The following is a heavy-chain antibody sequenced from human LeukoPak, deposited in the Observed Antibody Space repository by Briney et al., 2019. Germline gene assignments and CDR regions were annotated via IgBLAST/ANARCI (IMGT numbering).Heavy chain of an antibody. V-gene: IGHV4-4*02. CDR2: IYDSGST. J-gene: IGHJ4*02. D-gene: IGHD1-7*01. CDR1: GRSISSSNW. Sequence: SETLSLTCAVCGRSISSSNWWSWVRPPPGKGLECIGEIYDSGSTNYNPSRKSRVTISVDKSKNQFSLKLSSVTAADTAVYYCASGIPGTTSAHWGQGTLVTVSS. CDR3: ASGIPGTTSAH.